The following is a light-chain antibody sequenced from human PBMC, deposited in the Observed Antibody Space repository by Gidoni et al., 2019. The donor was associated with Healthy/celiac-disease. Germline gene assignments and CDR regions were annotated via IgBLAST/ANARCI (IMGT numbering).Light chain of an antibody. CDR2: DAT. Sequence: IVLTPSPATLSLSPGEIATLSCRASQSVSSYLAWYQQKPGQAPRLLLYDATNRATGIPARVSGSGSGTDFTLTSSSLEHEDVAVYYCQQRSNWLTFGGGTKVEIK. CDR1: QSVSSY. J-gene: IGKJ4*01. CDR3: QQRSNWLT. V-gene: IGKV3-11*01.